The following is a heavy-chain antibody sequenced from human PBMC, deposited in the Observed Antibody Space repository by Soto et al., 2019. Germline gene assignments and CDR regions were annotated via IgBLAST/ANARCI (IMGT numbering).Heavy chain of an antibody. CDR1: GFTFNNYA. D-gene: IGHD4-17*01. CDR3: AKDSDIYGPYFFDY. CDR2: ISGSGGST. J-gene: IGHJ4*02. V-gene: IGHV3-23*01. Sequence: EVQLLESGGGLVQPGGSLRLSCAASGFTFNNYAMSWVRQAPGKGLEWVSGISGSGGSTYYADSVKGRFSISRDNSKNTLFLQMNSMRAEDTAAYYCAKDSDIYGPYFFDYWGQGTLVTVSS.